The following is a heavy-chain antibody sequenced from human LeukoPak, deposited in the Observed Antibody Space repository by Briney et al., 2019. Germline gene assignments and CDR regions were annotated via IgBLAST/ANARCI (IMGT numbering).Heavy chain of an antibody. V-gene: IGHV3-7*01. D-gene: IGHD4-17*01. Sequence: PGGSLRLSCEASGFAFSSYWASWVLQAPGKGLEWVANINQDGNSQNYVDSVRGRFTISKDNAKNSLYLQMNSLRAEDTAVYYCARRGDYAGGLGYYGMDVWGQGTTVTVSS. CDR3: ARRGDYAGGLGYYGMDV. CDR2: INQDGNSQ. J-gene: IGHJ6*02. CDR1: GFAFSSYW.